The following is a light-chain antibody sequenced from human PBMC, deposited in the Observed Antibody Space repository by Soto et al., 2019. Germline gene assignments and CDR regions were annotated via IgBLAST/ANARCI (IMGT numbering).Light chain of an antibody. CDR2: AAS. CDR3: QQRNSYLIT. Sequence: IQLTQSPSSLSASVGDRVTITCRASQGISSYLAWYQQKPGKAPKLLIYAASTLQSGVPSRFSGSGSGTDFTLTISSLQPEDFATYYCQQRNSYLITFGQGTRLEIK. J-gene: IGKJ5*01. CDR1: QGISSY. V-gene: IGKV1-9*01.